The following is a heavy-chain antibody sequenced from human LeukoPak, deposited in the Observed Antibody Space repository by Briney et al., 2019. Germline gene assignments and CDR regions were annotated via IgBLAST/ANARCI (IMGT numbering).Heavy chain of an antibody. D-gene: IGHD6-13*01. CDR2: IKQDGSEK. J-gene: IGHJ5*02. CDR3: ARDLGQQLVPTNWFDP. Sequence: GGSLRLSCAASGFTFSSYWMSWVRQAPGKGLEWVGNIKQDGSEKYYVDSVKGRFTISRDNAKNSLYLQMNSLRAEDTAVYYCARDLGQQLVPTNWFDPWGQGTLVTVSS. CDR1: GFTFSSYW. V-gene: IGHV3-7*01.